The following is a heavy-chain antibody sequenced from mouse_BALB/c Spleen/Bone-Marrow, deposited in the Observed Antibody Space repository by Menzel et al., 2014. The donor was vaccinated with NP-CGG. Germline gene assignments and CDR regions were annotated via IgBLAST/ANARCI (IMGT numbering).Heavy chain of an antibody. J-gene: IGHJ3*01. CDR1: GFTFSNYG. Sequence: EVQLVESGGGLVQPGGSLKLSCAASGFTFSNYGMSWVRQTPDKRLEFVATINTKGGDTYYPDSVKGRFTISRDNVKNPLYLQMSSLKSEDTAMYYCARDVVSVSWFAYWGQGTLVAGSA. CDR2: INTKGGDT. CDR3: ARDVVSVSWFAY. V-gene: IGHV5-6-3*01.